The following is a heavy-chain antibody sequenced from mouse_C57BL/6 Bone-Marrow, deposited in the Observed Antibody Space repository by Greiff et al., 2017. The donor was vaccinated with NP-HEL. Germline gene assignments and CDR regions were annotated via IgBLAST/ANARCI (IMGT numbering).Heavy chain of an antibody. CDR1: GFNIKDDY. D-gene: IGHD1-1*01. J-gene: IGHJ2*01. Sequence: DVKLQESGAELVRPGASVKLSCTASGFNIKDDYMHWVKQRPEQGLEWIGWIDPENGDTEYASKFQGKATITADTSSNTAYLQLSSLTSEDTAVYYCTTLGYYGSSYYFDYWGQGTTLTVSS. CDR2: IDPENGDT. CDR3: TTLGYYGSSYYFDY. V-gene: IGHV14-4*01.